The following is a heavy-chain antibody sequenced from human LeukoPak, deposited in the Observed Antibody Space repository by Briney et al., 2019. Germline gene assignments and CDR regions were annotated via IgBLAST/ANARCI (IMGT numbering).Heavy chain of an antibody. D-gene: IGHD3-10*02. CDR2: ISSSGSTI. CDR1: GFTFSSYE. J-gene: IGHJ6*04. Sequence: GGSLRLSCASSGFTFSSYEMNWVRQAPGKGLEWVSYISSSGSTIYYADSVKGRSTISRDNAKNSLYLQMNSLRAEDTAVYYCAELGITMIGGVWGKRTTVTISP. V-gene: IGHV3-48*03. CDR3: AELGITMIGGV.